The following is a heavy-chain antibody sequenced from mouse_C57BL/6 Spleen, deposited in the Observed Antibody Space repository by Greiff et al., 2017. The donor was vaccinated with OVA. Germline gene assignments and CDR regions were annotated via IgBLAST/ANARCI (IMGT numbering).Heavy chain of an antibody. D-gene: IGHD2-1*01. Sequence: EVQLQQSGPELVKPGASVKISCKASGYSFTGYYMNWVKQSPEKSLEWIGEINPSTGGTTYNQKFKAKATLTVDKSSSTAYMQLKSLTSEDSAVYYCARSWDGNYGGYFDVWGTGTTVTVSS. J-gene: IGHJ1*03. V-gene: IGHV1-42*01. CDR3: ARSWDGNYGGYFDV. CDR2: INPSTGGT. CDR1: GYSFTGYY.